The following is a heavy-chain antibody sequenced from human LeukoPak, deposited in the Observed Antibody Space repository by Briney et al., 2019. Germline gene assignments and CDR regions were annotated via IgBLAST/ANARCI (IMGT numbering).Heavy chain of an antibody. D-gene: IGHD3-10*01. Sequence: PSETLSLTCTVSGGSINNYYWSWIRQPPGKGLEYIGHMCYTGRTSYNPSLKSRITMSVDTSRNQFSLKLTSVSAADTALYYCARRSFSYYGMDVWGQGTAVAVSS. V-gene: IGHV4-59*13. CDR1: GGSINNYY. CDR2: MCYTGRT. J-gene: IGHJ6*02. CDR3: ARRSFSYYGMDV.